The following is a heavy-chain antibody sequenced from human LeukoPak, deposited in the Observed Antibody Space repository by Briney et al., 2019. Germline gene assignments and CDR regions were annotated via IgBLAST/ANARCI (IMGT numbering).Heavy chain of an antibody. CDR1: GFTFSSYS. Sequence: PGGSLRLSCAASGFTFSSYSMNWVRQAPGKGLEWVSYISSTSRTIYYADSVKGRFTISRDNAKNSLYLQMNSLGAEDTAVYYCARVGYDYWGQGTLVTVSS. CDR3: ARVGYDY. CDR2: ISSTSRTI. V-gene: IGHV3-48*01. D-gene: IGHD3-16*01. J-gene: IGHJ4*02.